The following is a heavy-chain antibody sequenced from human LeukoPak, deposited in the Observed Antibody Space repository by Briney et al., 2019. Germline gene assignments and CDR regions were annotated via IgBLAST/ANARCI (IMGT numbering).Heavy chain of an antibody. D-gene: IGHD3-22*01. V-gene: IGHV1-46*02. J-gene: IGHJ5*02. Sequence: ASVKVSCKASGDTFNNYATTWVRQAPGQGLEWMGIINPSGGSTSYAQKFQGRVTMTRDTSTSTDYMELSSLRSEDTAVYYCARWFRYYDSSGYYANWFDPWGQGTLVTVSS. CDR2: INPSGGST. CDR3: ARWFRYYDSSGYYANWFDP. CDR1: GDTFNNYA.